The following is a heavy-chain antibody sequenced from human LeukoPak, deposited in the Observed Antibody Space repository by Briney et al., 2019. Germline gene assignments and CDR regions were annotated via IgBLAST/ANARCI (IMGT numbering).Heavy chain of an antibody. J-gene: IGHJ4*02. CDR1: GFTFSSYS. V-gene: IGHV3-21*01. Sequence: PGGSLRLSCAASGFTFSSYSMNWVRQAPGKGLEWVSSISSSSSYIYYADSVKGRFTISRDNSKNTLSLQMSSLRAEDTAVYYCAKGRSDFDYWGQGTLVTVSS. CDR2: ISSSSSYI. CDR3: AKGRSDFDY.